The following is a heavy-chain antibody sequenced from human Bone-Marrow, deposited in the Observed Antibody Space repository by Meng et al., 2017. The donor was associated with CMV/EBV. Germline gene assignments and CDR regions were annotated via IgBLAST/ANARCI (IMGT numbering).Heavy chain of an antibody. J-gene: IGHJ6*02. Sequence: SLKISCAASGFTFDDYAMHWVRQAPGKGLEWVSGISWNSGSIGYADSVKGRFTISRDNAKNSLYLQMNSLRAEDTAVYYCASLGGSSRYYYYYGMDVWGQGTTVTVSS. CDR2: ISWNSGSI. V-gene: IGHV3-9*01. D-gene: IGHD6-6*01. CDR1: GFTFDDYA. CDR3: ASLGGSSRYYYYYGMDV.